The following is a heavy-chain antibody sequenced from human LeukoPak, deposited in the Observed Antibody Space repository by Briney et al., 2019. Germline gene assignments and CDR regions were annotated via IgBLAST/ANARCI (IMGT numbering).Heavy chain of an antibody. J-gene: IGHJ6*03. V-gene: IGHV3-13*01. D-gene: IGHD1-1*01. CDR1: GFTFSSFD. Sequence: PGGSLRLSCAASGFTFSSFDMHWVRQPTGQGLEWVSTIGTASDTYYPGSVEGRFTLSRGNAKNSLYLQMNSLTAGDTAVYYCARGPPRGKYYYMDVWGKGTTVTVSS. CDR2: IGTASDT. CDR3: ARGPPRGKYYYMDV.